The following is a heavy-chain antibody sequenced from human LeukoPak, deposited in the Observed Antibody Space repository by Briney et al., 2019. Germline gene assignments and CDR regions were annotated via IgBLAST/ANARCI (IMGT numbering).Heavy chain of an antibody. CDR1: GGSISSSNW. CDR2: IYHSGST. Sequence: SETLSLTCAVSGGSISSSNWWSCVRQPPGKGLEWIGEIYHSGSTNYNPSLKSRVTISVDKSKNQFSLKLSSVTAADTAVYYCARGAYGSGSYYPGVWFDPWGQGTLVTVSS. D-gene: IGHD3-10*01. V-gene: IGHV4-4*02. J-gene: IGHJ5*02. CDR3: ARGAYGSGSYYPGVWFDP.